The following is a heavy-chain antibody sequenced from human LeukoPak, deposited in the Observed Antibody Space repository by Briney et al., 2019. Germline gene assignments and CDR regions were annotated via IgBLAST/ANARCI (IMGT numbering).Heavy chain of an antibody. J-gene: IGHJ4*02. V-gene: IGHV4-59*01. CDR1: GGSISSYY. CDR2: IYYSGST. CDR3: ARVDYGDYVILDY. Sequence: PSETLSLTCTASGGSISSYYWSWIRQPPGKGLEWMGYIYYSGSTNYNPSLKSRVTISVDTSKNQFSLKLSSVTAADTAVYYCARVDYGDYVILDYWGQGTLVTVSS. D-gene: IGHD4-17*01.